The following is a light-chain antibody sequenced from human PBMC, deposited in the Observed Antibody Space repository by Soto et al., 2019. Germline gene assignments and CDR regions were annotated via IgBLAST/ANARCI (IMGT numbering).Light chain of an antibody. CDR2: DAS. CDR3: QHYTNWPLT. J-gene: IGKJ4*01. Sequence: EIVMTQSPVTLSVSPGERATRSCRASYDLTSRLAWYQQKPGQAPRLLIYDASTRATGVPARFSGSGSGTEFTLTISGLQSEDFAVYYCQHYTNWPLTFGGGTKVEIK. CDR1: YDLTSR. V-gene: IGKV3-15*01.